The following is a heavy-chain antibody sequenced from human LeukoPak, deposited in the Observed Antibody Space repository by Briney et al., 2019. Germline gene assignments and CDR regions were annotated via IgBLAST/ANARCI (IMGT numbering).Heavy chain of an antibody. Sequence: GGSLRLSCTASGFTFRTYAMNWVRQAPGKGLEWLSGISGSGNGTYYADSVKGRFTISRDNSKNVVYLQMNSLTVEDAATYYCAKRTMSASDSWGQGTLLIVSS. J-gene: IGHJ4*02. CDR1: GFTFRTYA. CDR2: ISGSGNGT. CDR3: AKRTMSASDS. D-gene: IGHD5-24*01. V-gene: IGHV3-23*01.